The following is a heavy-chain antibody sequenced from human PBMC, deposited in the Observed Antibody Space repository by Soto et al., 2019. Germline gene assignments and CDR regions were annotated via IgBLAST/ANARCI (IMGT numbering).Heavy chain of an antibody. CDR3: ARATYYYGSGSWIYYYGMDV. D-gene: IGHD3-10*01. CDR1: GGSISSSSYY. CDR2: IYYSGST. J-gene: IGHJ6*02. V-gene: IGHV4-39*07. Sequence: SETLSLTCTVSGGSISSSSYYWGWIRQPPGKGLEWIGCIYYSGSTYYNPSLKSRVTISVDTSKNQFSLKLSSVTAADTAVYYCARATYYYGSGSWIYYYGMDVWGQGTTVTVSS.